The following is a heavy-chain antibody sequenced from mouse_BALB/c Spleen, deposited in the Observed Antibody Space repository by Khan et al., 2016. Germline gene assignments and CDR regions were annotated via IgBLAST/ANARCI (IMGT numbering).Heavy chain of an antibody. Sequence: EVQLQESGPGLVKPSQSLSLTCSVTGYSITSGYYWNWIRQFPGNNLEWMGYISYDGSNNYNPSLKNRISIARDTSKNQFFLKLNSLTTEDTATXYCARLRRVYALDYWGQGTSVTVSS. CDR1: GYSITSGYY. CDR2: ISYDGSN. J-gene: IGHJ4*01. V-gene: IGHV3-6*02. CDR3: ARLRRVYALDY. D-gene: IGHD2-12*01.